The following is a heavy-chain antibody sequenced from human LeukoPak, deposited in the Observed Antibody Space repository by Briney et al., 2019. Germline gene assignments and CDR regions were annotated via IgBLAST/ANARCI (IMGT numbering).Heavy chain of an antibody. CDR3: STLTSRGLSDS. V-gene: IGHV3-15*07. CDR2: IKSKADGETI. D-gene: IGHD1-20*01. CDR1: GFTFSNAW. Sequence: GGSLRLSCAASGFTFSNAWMNWVRQAPGKGLEWVGRIKSKADGETIDYAAPVKGRFTFSRDDSKNMLYPQMNSLKSEDTAVYYCSTLTSRGLSDSWGQGTLVTVSS. J-gene: IGHJ4*02.